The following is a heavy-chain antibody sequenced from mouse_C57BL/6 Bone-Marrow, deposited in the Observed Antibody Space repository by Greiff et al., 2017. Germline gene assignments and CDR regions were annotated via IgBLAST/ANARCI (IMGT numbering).Heavy chain of an antibody. CDR1: GFNIKNTY. D-gene: IGHD1-1*01. CDR3: ARGYYGSRYWYFDV. Sequence: DVKLLESVAELVRPGASVKLSCTASGFNIKNTYMHWVKQRPEQGLEWIGRIDPANGNTKYAPKFQGKATITADTSSNTAYLQLSSLTSEDTAIYYCARGYYGSRYWYFDVWGTGTTVTVSS. V-gene: IGHV14-3*01. CDR2: IDPANGNT. J-gene: IGHJ1*03.